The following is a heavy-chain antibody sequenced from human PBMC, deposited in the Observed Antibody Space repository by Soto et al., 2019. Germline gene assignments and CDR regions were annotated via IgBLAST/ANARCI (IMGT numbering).Heavy chain of an antibody. CDR2: INVGSSNI. D-gene: IGHD1-7*01. Sequence: EVQLVESGGGLVQPGGSLRLSCAASGFTFSSYSMNWVRQAPGKGLEWVSYINVGSSNIYYADSVKGRFTISRDNAKNSLYLQMSSLRAEDTAVYYCARAYNWNYGQFDYWGQGTLVTVPS. V-gene: IGHV3-48*01. CDR3: ARAYNWNYGQFDY. CDR1: GFTFSSYS. J-gene: IGHJ4*02.